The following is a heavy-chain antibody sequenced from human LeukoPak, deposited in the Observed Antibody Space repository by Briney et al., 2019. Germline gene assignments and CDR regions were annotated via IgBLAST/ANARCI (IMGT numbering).Heavy chain of an antibody. CDR1: GFTFNSYW. J-gene: IGHJ4*02. CDR3: ARWSYVSGTWFLDS. V-gene: IGHV3-7*05. D-gene: IGHD3-10*01. CDR2: INEDGSTI. Sequence: GGSLRLSCEASGFTFNSYWMSWVRQAPGKGLEWVADINEDGSTIYYVNSVKGRFTISRDNAKNSLSLQLNTLRAEDRAVYYCARWSYVSGTWFLDSWGQGALVTVST.